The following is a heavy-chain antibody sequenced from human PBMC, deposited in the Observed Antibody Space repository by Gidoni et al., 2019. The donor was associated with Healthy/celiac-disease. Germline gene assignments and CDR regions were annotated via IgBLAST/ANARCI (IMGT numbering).Heavy chain of an antibody. J-gene: IGHJ6*02. Sequence: PGKGLEWVAVISYDGSNKYYADSVKGRFTISRDNSKNTLYLQMNSLRAEDTAVYYCAKGTDVYDILTGLMDVWGQGTTVTVSS. D-gene: IGHD3-9*01. CDR3: AKGTDVYDILTGLMDV. V-gene: IGHV3-30*18. CDR2: ISYDGSNK.